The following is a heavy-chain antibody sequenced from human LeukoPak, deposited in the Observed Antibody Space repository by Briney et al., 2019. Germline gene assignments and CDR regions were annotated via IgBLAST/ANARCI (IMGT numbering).Heavy chain of an antibody. Sequence: PSETLSLTCTVSGGSISGYYWSWIRQPPGKGLEWIAYIYYSGTTSYNPSLRSRVTISADTSKSQFSLKLSSVTAADTAVYYCARTSEGSGSYYNEFDYWGQGTLVTVSS. CDR3: ARTSEGSGSYYNEFDY. V-gene: IGHV4-59*01. CDR1: GGSISGYY. D-gene: IGHD3-10*01. J-gene: IGHJ4*02. CDR2: IYYSGTT.